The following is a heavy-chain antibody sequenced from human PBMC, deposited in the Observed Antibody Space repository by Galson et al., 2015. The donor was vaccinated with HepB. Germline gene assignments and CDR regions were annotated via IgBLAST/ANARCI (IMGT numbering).Heavy chain of an antibody. Sequence: SLRLSCAASGFTFSSYSMNWVRQAPGKGLEWVSYISSSSSTIYYADSVKGRFTISRDNAKNSLYLQMNSLRAEDTAVYYCARGTVAAPRRYYYGMDVWGQGTTVTVSS. V-gene: IGHV3-48*01. J-gene: IGHJ6*02. CDR1: GFTFSSYS. CDR3: ARGTVAAPRRYYYGMDV. CDR2: ISSSSSTI. D-gene: IGHD4-23*01.